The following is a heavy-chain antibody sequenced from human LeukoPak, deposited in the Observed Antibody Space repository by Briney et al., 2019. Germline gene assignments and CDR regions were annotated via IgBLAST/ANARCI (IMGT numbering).Heavy chain of an antibody. V-gene: IGHV4-34*01. D-gene: IGHD3-3*01. Sequence: SETLSLTCAVYGGSFSGYYWSWIRQPPGKGLEWIEEINHSGSTNYNPSLKSRVTISVDTSKNQFSLKLSSVTAADTAVYYCARATNNYDFWSGYQFDPWGQGTLVTVSS. CDR2: INHSGST. J-gene: IGHJ5*02. CDR3: ARATNNYDFWSGYQFDP. CDR1: GGSFSGYY.